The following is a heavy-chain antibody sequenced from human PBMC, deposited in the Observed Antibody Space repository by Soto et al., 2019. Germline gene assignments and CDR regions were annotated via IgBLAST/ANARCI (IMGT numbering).Heavy chain of an antibody. J-gene: IGHJ3*02. CDR1: GFSFSSYA. D-gene: IGHD1-20*01. Sequence: EVQVLESGGGLVQPGGSLRLSCAASGFSFSSYAMTWVRQAPGKGLEWVSSMSGTSGSTYCADSVKGRFTISRDNSKNTLYLQMNSLRAEDTAVYYCAKGYNWYVPGAFDIWGQGTMVTVSS. CDR2: MSGTSGST. CDR3: AKGYNWYVPGAFDI. V-gene: IGHV3-23*01.